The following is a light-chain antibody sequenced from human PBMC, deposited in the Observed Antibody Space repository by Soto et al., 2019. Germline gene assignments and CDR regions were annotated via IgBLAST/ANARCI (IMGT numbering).Light chain of an antibody. CDR2: RTS. Sequence: IVMTQSPATLSVSPWERATLSCRASQSISSNLAWYQQKPGQAPRLLMFRTSSRATGFPDRFSGSGSGTDFTLTISRLEPEDFAVYYCQQYGTSPQTFGQGTKVDIK. CDR3: QQYGTSPQT. J-gene: IGKJ1*01. V-gene: IGKV3-20*01. CDR1: QSISSN.